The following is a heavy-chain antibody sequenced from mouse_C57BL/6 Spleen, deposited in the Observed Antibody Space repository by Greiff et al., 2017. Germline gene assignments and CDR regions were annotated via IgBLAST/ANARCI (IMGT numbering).Heavy chain of an antibody. Sequence: VQLQQSGTELVKPGASVKLSCKASGYTFTSYWMHWVKQRPGQGLEWIGNINPSNGGTNYNEKFKSKATLTVGKSSSTAYMQLSSLTSEDSAVYYCARCITTVVAPVYYYAMDYWGQGTSVTVSS. V-gene: IGHV1-53*01. D-gene: IGHD1-1*01. CDR2: INPSNGGT. CDR1: GYTFTSYW. J-gene: IGHJ4*01. CDR3: ARCITTVVAPVYYYAMDY.